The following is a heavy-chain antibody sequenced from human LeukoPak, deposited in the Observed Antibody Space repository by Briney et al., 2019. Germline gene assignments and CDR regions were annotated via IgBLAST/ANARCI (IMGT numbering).Heavy chain of an antibody. CDR2: ITTRDTTT. CDR1: GFNFSTSD. D-gene: IGHD1-26*01. V-gene: IGHV3-48*03. CDR3: ARLGGNLSR. Sequence: GGSLRLSCVASGFNFSTSDMNWVRQAPGKGLDWVAYITTRDTTTYYADSVKGRFTLSRDNAKNSLYLQMNTLRAEDTAVYYCARLGGNLSRWGQGTLVTVSS. J-gene: IGHJ4*02.